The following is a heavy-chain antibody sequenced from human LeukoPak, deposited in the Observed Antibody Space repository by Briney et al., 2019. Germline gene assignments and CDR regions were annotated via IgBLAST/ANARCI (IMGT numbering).Heavy chain of an antibody. V-gene: IGHV4-39*01. CDR2: IYYSGST. D-gene: IGHD4-17*01. Sequence: PSETLSLTCTVSGVSISSSSYYWGWLRQPPGKGLEWIGSIYYSGSTYYNPSLKSRVTISIDTSKNQFSLKLSSVTAADTAVYYCARLPTVTFFDYWGQGTLVTVSS. CDR3: ARLPTVTFFDY. CDR1: GVSISSSSYY. J-gene: IGHJ4*02.